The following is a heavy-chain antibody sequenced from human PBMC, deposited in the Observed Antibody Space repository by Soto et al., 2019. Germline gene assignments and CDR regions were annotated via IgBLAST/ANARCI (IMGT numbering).Heavy chain of an antibody. V-gene: IGHV3-30*15. CDR2: MSYDGSDT. CDR3: TIVRVADSALDH. Sequence: GRSLRLSSVVSGLILSNNAMHWVRQAPGKGLEWVAFMSYDGSDTFNADSVKGRFTISRDNSKNTLFLHMSNLRAEDTAMYYCTIVRVADSALDHWGQGTLVTVSS. J-gene: IGHJ4*02. CDR1: GLILSNNA. D-gene: IGHD3-10*02.